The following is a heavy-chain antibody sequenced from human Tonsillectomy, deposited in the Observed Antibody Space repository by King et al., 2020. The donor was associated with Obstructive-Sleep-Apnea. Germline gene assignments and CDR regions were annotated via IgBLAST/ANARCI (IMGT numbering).Heavy chain of an antibody. J-gene: IGHJ4*02. CDR3: ARVRLTGYYSYYFDY. D-gene: IGHD3-9*01. CDR2: IIPIFVTA. CDR1: GGTFSIYA. Sequence: VQLVQSGAEVKKPGSSVKVSCKAFGGTFSIYAISCVRQAPGQGFEWMGGIIPIFVTAKYAQKFQGRVTSTADESTSTAYMELSSLRSEDTAVYYCARVRLTGYYSYYFDYWGQGTLVTVSS. V-gene: IGHV1-69*01.